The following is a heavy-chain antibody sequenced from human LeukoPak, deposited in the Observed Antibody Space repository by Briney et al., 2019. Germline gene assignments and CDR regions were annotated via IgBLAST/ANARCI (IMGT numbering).Heavy chain of an antibody. V-gene: IGHV4-61*02. D-gene: IGHD6-19*01. CDR2: IYTSGST. CDR1: GGSISSGSYY. J-gene: IGHJ4*02. Sequence: SETLSLTCTVSGGSISSGSYYWRWIRQPAGKGLEWIGRIYTSGSTNYNPSLKSRVTISVDTAKNQFSLKLSSVTAADTAVYYCASYSGGSGWYGYFDYWGQGTLVTVSS. CDR3: ASYSGGSGWYGYFDY.